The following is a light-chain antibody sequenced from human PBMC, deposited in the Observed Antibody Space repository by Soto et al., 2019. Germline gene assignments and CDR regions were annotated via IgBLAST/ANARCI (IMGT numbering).Light chain of an antibody. CDR1: QSVSSH. CDR3: QQRSNWPPLT. Sequence: EIVLTQSPATLSLSPGERATLSCRASQSVSSHLAWYQQKPGQAPRLLIYDASNRATGIPARFSGSGSGTDFTLTISSLDPEDFAVYYCQQRSNWPPLTFGGGTKVVIK. V-gene: IGKV3-11*01. CDR2: DAS. J-gene: IGKJ4*01.